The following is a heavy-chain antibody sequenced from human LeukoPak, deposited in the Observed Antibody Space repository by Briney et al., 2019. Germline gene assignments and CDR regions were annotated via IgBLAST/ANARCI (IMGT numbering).Heavy chain of an antibody. CDR2: ISSNGGST. D-gene: IGHD6-6*01. V-gene: IGHV3-64D*09. CDR1: GFTFSSYA. J-gene: IGHJ4*02. CDR3: VKGVAARRGHFDY. Sequence: PGGSLRLSCSASGFTFSSYAMHWVRQAPGKGLEYVSAISSNGGSTYYADSVKGRFTISRDNSKNTLYLQMSSLRAEDTAVYYCVKGVAARRGHFDYWGQGTLVTVSS.